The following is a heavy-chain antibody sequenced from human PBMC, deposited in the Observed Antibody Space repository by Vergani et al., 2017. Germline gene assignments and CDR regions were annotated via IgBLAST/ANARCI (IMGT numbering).Heavy chain of an antibody. CDR1: GGSFSGYY. J-gene: IGHJ3*02. CDR3: ARDKGKYSSCAFDI. CDR2: IYYSGST. Sequence: QVQLQQWGAGLLKPSETLSLTCAVYGGSFSGYYWSWIRQHPGKGLEWIGYIYYSGSTYYNPSLKSRVTISVDTSKNQFSLKLSSVTAADTAVYYCARDKGKYSSCAFDIWGQGTMVTVSS. D-gene: IGHD6-6*01. V-gene: IGHV4-34*01.